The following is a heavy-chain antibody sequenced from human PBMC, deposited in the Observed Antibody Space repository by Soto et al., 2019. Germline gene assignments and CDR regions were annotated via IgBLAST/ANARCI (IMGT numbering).Heavy chain of an antibody. V-gene: IGHV3-11*01. Sequence: GGSLRLSCAASGFLFSDHYMSWIRQAPGKGPEWISYISSTTIYYADSVRGRFTVSRDNAKNSLHLQMNSLRAEDTAVYYCARDPTMGGYFQVDPWGQGTLVTVSS. J-gene: IGHJ5*02. CDR3: ARDPTMGGYFQVDP. CDR2: ISSTTI. CDR1: GFLFSDHY. D-gene: IGHD2-15*01.